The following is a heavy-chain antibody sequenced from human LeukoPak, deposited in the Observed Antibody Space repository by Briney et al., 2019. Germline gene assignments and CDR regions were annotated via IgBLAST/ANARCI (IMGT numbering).Heavy chain of an antibody. V-gene: IGHV3-13*01. CDR1: GFTFSSYD. J-gene: IGHJ4*02. CDR3: ARARYSSSWYDY. CDR2: IGTAGDT. Sequence: PGGSLRLSCAASGFTFSSYDMHWVRQATGKGLEWVSAIGTAGDTYCPGSVKGRFTISRENAKNSLYLQMNSLRAEDTAVYYCARARYSSSWYDYWGQGTLVTVSS. D-gene: IGHD6-13*01.